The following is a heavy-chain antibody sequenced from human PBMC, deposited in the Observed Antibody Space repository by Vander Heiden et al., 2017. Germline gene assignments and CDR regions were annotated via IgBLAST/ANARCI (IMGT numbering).Heavy chain of an antibody. V-gene: IGHV4-31*03. CDR3: AREMSGDSSGWYTDY. D-gene: IGHD6-19*01. CDR2: IYYSGST. CDR1: GASISSGGYY. J-gene: IGHJ4*02. Sequence: QVQLQESGPGLVKPSQTLSLTCTVSGASISSGGYYWSWIRQHPGKGLEWIGYIYYSGSTYYNPSLKSRVTISVDTSKNQFSLKLSSVTAADTAVYYCAREMSGDSSGWYTDYWGQGTLVTVSS.